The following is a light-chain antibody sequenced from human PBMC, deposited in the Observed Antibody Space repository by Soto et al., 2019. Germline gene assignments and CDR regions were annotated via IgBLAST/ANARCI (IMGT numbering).Light chain of an antibody. CDR3: QQYNNWPIT. V-gene: IGKV3-15*01. J-gene: IGKJ5*01. CDR1: QSVSSN. Sequence: EIVMTQSPATLSVSPGERATLSCRASQSVSSNLAWYQQKPGQAPRLLIYGASTRATGIPARFSGSGSGTELTLTLSSLQSEDFAVYYCQQYNNWPITFGQGTRLEIK. CDR2: GAS.